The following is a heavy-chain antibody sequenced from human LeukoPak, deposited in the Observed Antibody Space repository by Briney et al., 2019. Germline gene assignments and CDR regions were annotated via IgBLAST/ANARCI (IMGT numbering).Heavy chain of an antibody. V-gene: IGHV3-23*01. J-gene: IGHJ4*02. CDR1: GFTFSSYA. Sequence: GGSLRLSCAASGFTFSSYAMSWVRQAPGKGLEWVSAISGSGGSTYYADSVKGRFTISRDNAKNSLYLQMNSLRAEDTAVYYCAREVSTVTAFDYWGQGTLVTVSS. D-gene: IGHD4-17*01. CDR2: ISGSGGST. CDR3: AREVSTVTAFDY.